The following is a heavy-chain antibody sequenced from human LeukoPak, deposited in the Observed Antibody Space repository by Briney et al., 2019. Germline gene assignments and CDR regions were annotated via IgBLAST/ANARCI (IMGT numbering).Heavy chain of an antibody. CDR2: IYYSKNT. CDR3: ARIGNYYFDY. CDR1: GGSISSSSAY. V-gene: IGHV4-39*07. J-gene: IGHJ4*02. D-gene: IGHD1-1*01. Sequence: SETLSLTCTVSGGSISSSSAYWGWIRQPPGKGLEWIGSIYYSKNTYYNPSLKSRVTISADTSKNQFSLKLTSVTAADTAVYYCARIGNYYFDYWGQGTLVTVSS.